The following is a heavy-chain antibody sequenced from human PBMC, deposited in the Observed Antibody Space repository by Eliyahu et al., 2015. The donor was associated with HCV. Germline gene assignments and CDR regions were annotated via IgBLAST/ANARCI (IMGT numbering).Heavy chain of an antibody. CDR1: GFTFDDYA. Sequence: EVQLVESGGDLVQPGRSLRLSCVASGFTFDDYAMHWVRQAPGKALEWVAGISWSSGSISYADSVKGRFTISRDNAKNSLYLQMNSLRAEDTALYYCTKAVTRGYYYYGMDVWGQGTTVTVSS. CDR3: TKAVTRGYYYYGMDV. V-gene: IGHV3-9*01. D-gene: IGHD4-11*01. J-gene: IGHJ6*02. CDR2: ISWSSGSI.